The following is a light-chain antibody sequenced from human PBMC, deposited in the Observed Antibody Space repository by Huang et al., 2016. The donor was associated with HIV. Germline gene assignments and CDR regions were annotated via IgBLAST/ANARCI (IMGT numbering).Light chain of an antibody. CDR1: RSLLHSNGYNY. J-gene: IGKJ3*01. CDR3: MQALQTPFT. V-gene: IGKV2-28*01. CDR2: LGS. Sequence: DIVMTQSPLSLPVTPGEPASISCKSSRSLLHSNGYNYLDWYLQKPGQSPHLLIYLGSNRASGVPDRFSGSGSGTDFTLKISRVEAADFGVYYCMQALQTPFTFGPGTKVDIK.